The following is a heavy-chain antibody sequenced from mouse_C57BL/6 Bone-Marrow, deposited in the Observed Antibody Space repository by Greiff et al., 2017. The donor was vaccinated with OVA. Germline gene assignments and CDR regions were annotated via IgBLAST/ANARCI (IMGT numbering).Heavy chain of an antibody. Sequence: QVQLKQPGAELVMPGASVKLSCKASGYTFTSYWMHWVKQRPGQGLEWIGEIDPSDSYTNYNQKFKGKSTLTVDKSSSTAYMQLSSLTSEDSAVYYCARGLSYYYAMDYWGQGTSVTVSS. J-gene: IGHJ4*01. CDR3: ARGLSYYYAMDY. CDR1: GYTFTSYW. V-gene: IGHV1-69*01. D-gene: IGHD1-2*01. CDR2: IDPSDSYT.